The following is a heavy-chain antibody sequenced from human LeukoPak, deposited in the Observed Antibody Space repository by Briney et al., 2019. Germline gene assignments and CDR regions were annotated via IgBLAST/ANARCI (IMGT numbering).Heavy chain of an antibody. CDR3: ARQYNTARYFDL. J-gene: IGHJ2*01. Sequence: PSETLSLTCTVFRGSISSDHWNWIRQPAGKGLEWIGRIYTSGSTTCNPSLKSRVTISVDKSKNQFSLKLSSMTAADTAVYYCARQYNTARYFDLWSRGTLVTVSS. D-gene: IGHD1-14*01. V-gene: IGHV4-4*07. CDR1: RGSISSDH. CDR2: IYTSGST.